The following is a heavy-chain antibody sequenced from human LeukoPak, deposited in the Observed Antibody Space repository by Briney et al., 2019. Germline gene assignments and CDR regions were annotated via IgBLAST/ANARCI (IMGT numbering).Heavy chain of an antibody. CDR2: FDPEDGET. CDR1: GYTLTELS. Sequence: GASVKVSCKVSGYTLTELSMHWVRQAPGKGLEWMGGFDPEDGETIYAQKFQGRVTITEDTSTDTAYMELSSLRSEDTAVYYCATIAGNEDWYFDLWGRGTLVTVSS. V-gene: IGHV1-24*01. D-gene: IGHD4-23*01. J-gene: IGHJ2*01. CDR3: ATIAGNEDWYFDL.